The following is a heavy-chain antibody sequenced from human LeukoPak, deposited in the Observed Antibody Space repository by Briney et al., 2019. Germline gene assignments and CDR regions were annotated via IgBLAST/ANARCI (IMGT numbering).Heavy chain of an antibody. Sequence: SSETLSLTCAVHGGSFSGYYWSWIRQPPGKGLEWIGEINHSGSTYYNPSLKSRVTISVDTSKNQFSLKLSSVTAADTAVYYCASVAAAGFYYYYYYMDVWGKGTTVTVSS. V-gene: IGHV4-34*01. D-gene: IGHD6-13*01. CDR3: ASVAAAGFYYYYYYMDV. CDR2: INHSGST. CDR1: GGSFSGYY. J-gene: IGHJ6*03.